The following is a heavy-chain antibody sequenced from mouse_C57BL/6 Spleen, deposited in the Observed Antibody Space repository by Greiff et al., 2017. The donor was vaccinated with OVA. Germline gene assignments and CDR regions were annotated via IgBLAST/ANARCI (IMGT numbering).Heavy chain of an antibody. V-gene: IGHV5-16*01. CDR2: INYDGSST. Sequence: EVQRVESEGGLVQPGSSMKLSCTASGFTFSDYYMAWVRQVPEKGLEWVANINYDGSSTYYLDSLKSRFIISRDNAKNILYLQMSSLKSEDTATYYCARGWAWFAYWGQGTLVTVSA. CDR1: GFTFSDYY. D-gene: IGHD4-1*01. J-gene: IGHJ3*01. CDR3: ARGWAWFAY.